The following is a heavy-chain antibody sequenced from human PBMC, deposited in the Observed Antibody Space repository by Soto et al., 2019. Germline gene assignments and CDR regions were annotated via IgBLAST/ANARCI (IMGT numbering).Heavy chain of an antibody. CDR1: GFTFGSRA. Sequence: EVQLLESGGDLIQPGGSLTLSCVASGFTFGSRAMSWVRQAPGEGLEWVSTITDSGGDAKYADSVRGRVTISRDNSKNTLYLQMSSLRAEDSAVYYCARGSTDSYPGSRIFDFWGRGSLVTVSS. CDR2: ITDSGGDA. V-gene: IGHV3-23*01. J-gene: IGHJ4*02. D-gene: IGHD3-10*01. CDR3: ARGSTDSYPGSRIFDF.